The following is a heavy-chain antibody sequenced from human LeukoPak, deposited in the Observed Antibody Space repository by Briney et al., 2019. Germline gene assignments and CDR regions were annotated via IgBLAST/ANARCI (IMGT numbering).Heavy chain of an antibody. CDR3: ARAQSGSYLGNWFDP. V-gene: IGHV1-46*01. Sequence: ASVKVSCKASGYTFTSYYMHWVRQAPGQGLEWMGLINPSGGSTSYAQNFQGRVTMTRDTSTSTVHMELSSLRSEDTAVYYCARAQSGSYLGNWFDPWGQGTLVTVSS. CDR2: INPSGGST. D-gene: IGHD1-26*01. CDR1: GYTFTSYY. J-gene: IGHJ5*02.